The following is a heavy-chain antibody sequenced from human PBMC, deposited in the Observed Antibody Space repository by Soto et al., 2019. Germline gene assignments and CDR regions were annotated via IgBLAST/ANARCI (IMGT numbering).Heavy chain of an antibody. V-gene: IGHV3-23*01. D-gene: IGHD6-19*01. CDR3: AKDVSFTPGYSSGWYSSPFDY. J-gene: IGHJ4*02. Sequence: GGSLRLSCAASGFTFSSYAMSWVRQAPGKGLEWVSAISGSGGSTYYADSVQGRFTISRDNAKNTRYLQMNSLRAEDTAVEYCAKDVSFTPGYSSGWYSSPFDYWGQGTLVTVSS. CDR2: ISGSGGST. CDR1: GFTFSSYA.